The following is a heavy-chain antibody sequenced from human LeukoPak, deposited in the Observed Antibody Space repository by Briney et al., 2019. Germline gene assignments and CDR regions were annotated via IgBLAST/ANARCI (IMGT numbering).Heavy chain of an antibody. D-gene: IGHD3-3*01. CDR1: GYTFTSYD. CDR3: ARVGTYYDFWSGYYKSGWFDP. J-gene: IGHJ5*02. Sequence: GASVKVSCKASGYTFTSYDINWVRQATGQGLEWMGWMNPNSGNTGYAQKFQGRVTMTRNTSISTAYMELSGLRSEDTAVYYCARVGTYYDFWSGYYKSGWFDPWGQGTLVTVSS. CDR2: MNPNSGNT. V-gene: IGHV1-8*01.